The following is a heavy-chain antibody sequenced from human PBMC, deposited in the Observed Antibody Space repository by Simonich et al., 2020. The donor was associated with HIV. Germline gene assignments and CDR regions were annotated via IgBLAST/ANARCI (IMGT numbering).Heavy chain of an antibody. CDR3: ARGLFLSSWAPFHY. D-gene: IGHD6-13*01. J-gene: IGHJ4*02. CDR2: IHYSGIT. Sequence: QPQLQESGPGLVKPSETLSLTCTVSGASITYSSSYYWGWIRQPPGKGLEWIGNIHYSGITYYNPSLKSRVTISVDTSKNQFSLNLTAVTAADTAVYYCARGLFLSSWAPFHYWGQGTLVTVSS. V-gene: IGHV4-39*07. CDR1: GASITYSSSYY.